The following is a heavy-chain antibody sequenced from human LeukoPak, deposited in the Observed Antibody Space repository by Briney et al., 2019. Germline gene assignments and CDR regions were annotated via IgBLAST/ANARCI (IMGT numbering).Heavy chain of an antibody. D-gene: IGHD4/OR15-4a*01. J-gene: IGHJ4*02. CDR1: GFTLSTYW. V-gene: IGHV3-7*03. CDR3: ARAQTMVAYPFLY. CDR2: IKQDGSEI. Sequence: GGSLRLSCAASGFTLSTYWMSWVRQAPGKGLEWVANIKQDGSEIYYVDSVKGRFTISRDNAKNSLYLQMNSLRVEDTAVYYCARAQTMVAYPFLYWGQGTLVTVSS.